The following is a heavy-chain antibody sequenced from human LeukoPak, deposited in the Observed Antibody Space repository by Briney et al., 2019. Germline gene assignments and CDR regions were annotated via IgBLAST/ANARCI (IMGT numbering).Heavy chain of an antibody. CDR2: FNREDDAP. CDR1: GYSVTELS. D-gene: IGHD3-22*01. CDR3: ATLDSYYDNSGRPLLPD. Sequence: ASVKVSCKVSGYSVTELSMHWVRQAPGLGLEWVGGFNREDDAPVYAQQFQGRVTMTEDTSTDTACMELSSLRSEDTALYYCATLDSYYDNSGRPLLPDWGQGTLVTVSS. J-gene: IGHJ4*02. V-gene: IGHV1-24*01.